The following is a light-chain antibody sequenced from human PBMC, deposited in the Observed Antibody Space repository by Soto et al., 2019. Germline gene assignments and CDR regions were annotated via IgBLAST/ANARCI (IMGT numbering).Light chain of an antibody. CDR1: QIISNW. Sequence: DIQMTQSPSTLSASVGERVTLTCRASQIISNWLAWYQQKPGKAPKLLIYKASSLETGVPSRFSGSGSGTEFTITISGLQPDDFETYYCQQYNNYWTFGQGTKVEIK. V-gene: IGKV1-5*03. J-gene: IGKJ1*01. CDR3: QQYNNYWT. CDR2: KAS.